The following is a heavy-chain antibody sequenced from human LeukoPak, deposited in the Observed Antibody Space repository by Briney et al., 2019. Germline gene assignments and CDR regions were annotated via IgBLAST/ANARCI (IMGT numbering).Heavy chain of an antibody. CDR2: IYSGGST. Sequence: GGSLRLSCAASGFTVSSNYMSWVRQAPGKGLEWVSVIYSGGSTYYADSVKGRFTISRDSSKNTLYLQMNSLRAEDTAVYYCARGGTFPIFDYWGQGTLVTVSS. D-gene: IGHD2-15*01. CDR3: ARGGTFPIFDY. CDR1: GFTVSSNY. J-gene: IGHJ4*02. V-gene: IGHV3-53*01.